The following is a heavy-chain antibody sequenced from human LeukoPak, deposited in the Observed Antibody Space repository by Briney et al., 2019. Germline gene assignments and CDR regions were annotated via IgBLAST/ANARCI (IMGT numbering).Heavy chain of an antibody. J-gene: IGHJ6*03. Sequence: SVKVSCKASGGTFSSYAISWVRQAPGQGLEWMGGIIPIFGTANYAQKFQGRVTITTDESTSTAYMELSSLRSEDTAVYYCARDGSVRYCSSTSCERLGCYYYMDVWGKGTTVTVSS. D-gene: IGHD2-2*01. CDR1: GGTFSSYA. V-gene: IGHV1-69*05. CDR2: IIPIFGTA. CDR3: ARDGSVRYCSSTSCERLGCYYYMDV.